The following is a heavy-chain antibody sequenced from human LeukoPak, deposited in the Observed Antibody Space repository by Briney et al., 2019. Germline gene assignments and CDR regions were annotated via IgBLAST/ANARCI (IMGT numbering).Heavy chain of an antibody. CDR2: ISAYNGNT. CDR3: AGEGWMGGLGRDWGVCYY. D-gene: IGHD3-10*01. Sequence: ASVKVSCRASGYTFTSYGISWVRQAPGQGLEWMGWISAYNGNTNYAQKLQGRVTMTTDTSTSTAYMELRSLRSDDTAVYYGAGEGWMGGLGRDWGVCYYWVRETLVSVSS. CDR1: GYTFTSYG. J-gene: IGHJ4*02. V-gene: IGHV1-18*04.